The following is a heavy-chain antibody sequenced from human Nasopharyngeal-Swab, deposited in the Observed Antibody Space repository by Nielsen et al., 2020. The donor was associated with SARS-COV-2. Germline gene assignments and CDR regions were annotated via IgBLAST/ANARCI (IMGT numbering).Heavy chain of an antibody. J-gene: IGHJ2*01. V-gene: IGHV3-13*01. CDR2: IGTAGDT. CDR3: AREGELGGSWYFDL. CDR1: GFTFSSYD. D-gene: IGHD1-26*01. Sequence: GGSLRLSCAASGFTFSSYDMHWVRQATGKGLEWVSAIGTAGDTYYPGSVKGRFTISRENAKNSLYLQMNSLRAGDTAVYYCAREGELGGSWYFDLWGRGTLVTAPQ.